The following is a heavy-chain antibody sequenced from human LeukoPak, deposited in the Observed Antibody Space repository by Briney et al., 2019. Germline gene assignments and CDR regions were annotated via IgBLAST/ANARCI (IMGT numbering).Heavy chain of an antibody. CDR3: ASSSGFGAFDI. Sequence: SETLSLTCTVSGGSISSSSNYWGWIRQPPGKGLEWIGYFYYGGSTYYNPSLKNRVTILVDTSNNQFSLKLSSVTAADTAVYYCASSSGFGAFDIWGQGTMVTVSS. D-gene: IGHD6-19*01. J-gene: IGHJ3*02. CDR1: GGSISSSSNY. V-gene: IGHV4-39*07. CDR2: FYYGGST.